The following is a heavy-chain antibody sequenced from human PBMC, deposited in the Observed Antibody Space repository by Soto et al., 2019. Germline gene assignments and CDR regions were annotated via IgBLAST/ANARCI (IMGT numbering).Heavy chain of an antibody. CDR2: VTGSGYST. CDR3: AKDLRSSGWFDFDY. D-gene: IGHD6-19*01. Sequence: EVQLLESGGGLVQPGGSLRLSCAASGFTFSSYAMSWVRQAPGTGLEWVSTVTGSGYSTYYADSVEGRFTISRDNSKSKLYLQMDSLRVEDTAMYYCAKDLRSSGWFDFDYWGQGILVTVSS. CDR1: GFTFSSYA. J-gene: IGHJ4*02. V-gene: IGHV3-23*01.